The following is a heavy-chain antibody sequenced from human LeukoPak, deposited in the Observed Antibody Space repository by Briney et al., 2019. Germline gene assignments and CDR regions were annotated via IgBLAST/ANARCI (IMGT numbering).Heavy chain of an antibody. V-gene: IGHV3-7*01. CDR1: GFTFSSYW. CDR3: ATTAATAGGPY. J-gene: IGHJ4*02. Sequence: PGGSLRLSCAASGFTFSSYWMSWVRQARGKGLEWVAKIKQDGSEKYYVDSVKGRFTISRDNSKSSLYLQMNSLEDTAVYYCATTAATAGGPYWGQGTLVTVSS. CDR2: IKQDGSEK. D-gene: IGHD6-13*01.